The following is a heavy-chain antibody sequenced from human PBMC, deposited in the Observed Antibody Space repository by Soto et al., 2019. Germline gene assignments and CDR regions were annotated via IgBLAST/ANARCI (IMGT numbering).Heavy chain of an antibody. CDR1: GYTFTSYG. D-gene: IGHD3-22*01. V-gene: IGHV1-18*01. CDR3: ARTGGDYYDSSGYKTRYFDY. J-gene: IGHJ4*02. Sequence: QVQLVQSGAEVKKPGASVKVSCKASGYTFTSYGISWVRQAPGQGLECMGWISAYNGNTNYAQKLQGRVTMTTDTSTSTAYMELRSLRSDDTAVYYCARTGGDYYDSSGYKTRYFDYWGQGTLVTVSS. CDR2: ISAYNGNT.